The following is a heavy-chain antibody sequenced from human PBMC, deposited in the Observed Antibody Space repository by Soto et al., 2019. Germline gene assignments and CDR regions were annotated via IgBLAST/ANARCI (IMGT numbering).Heavy chain of an antibody. Sequence: QVQLVQSGAEVKKPGASVKVSCKASGYTFTSYAMHWVRQAPGQRLEWMGWINAGNGNTKYSQKFQGRVTITRDTSASTAYMELSSLRSEDTAVYYCAIAPWYGELLHVGWFDPWGQGTLVTVST. CDR2: INAGNGNT. CDR3: AIAPWYGELLHVGWFDP. D-gene: IGHD3-10*01. CDR1: GYTFTSYA. J-gene: IGHJ5*02. V-gene: IGHV1-3*01.